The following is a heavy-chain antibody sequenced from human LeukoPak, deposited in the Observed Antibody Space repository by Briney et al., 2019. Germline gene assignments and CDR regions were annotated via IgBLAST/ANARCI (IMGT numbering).Heavy chain of an antibody. D-gene: IGHD4-17*01. CDR2: IYYTGLT. CDR3: ARGGGGSSTVTIYWFDS. V-gene: IGHV4-30-4*01. CDR1: GGSIFRGDYY. Sequence: SETLSLTYSVSGGSIFRGDYYWSWIRQPPGTGLEWIGYIYYTGLTYYSPSLKSRAAISVDTSKSQFSLKLTSVTAADTAVYYCARGGGGSSTVTIYWFDSWGQGTLVTV. J-gene: IGHJ5*01.